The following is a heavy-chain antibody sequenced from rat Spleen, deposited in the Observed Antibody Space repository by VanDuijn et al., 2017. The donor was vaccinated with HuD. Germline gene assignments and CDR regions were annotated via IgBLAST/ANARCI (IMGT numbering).Heavy chain of an antibody. J-gene: IGHJ3*01. V-gene: IGHV5-29*01. CDR2: ITNTGGST. CDR1: GFTFSNYG. D-gene: IGHD1-9*01. CDR3: ARHPTYYGFDGDWFAC. Sequence: EVQLVESGGGLVQPGRSLKLSCAASGFTFSNYGMAWVRQAPTKGLEWVASITNTGGSTYYPDSVKGRLTISRDNAKSTLYLQMNSLRSEDTATYYCARHPTYYGFDGDWFACWGQGTLVTVSS.